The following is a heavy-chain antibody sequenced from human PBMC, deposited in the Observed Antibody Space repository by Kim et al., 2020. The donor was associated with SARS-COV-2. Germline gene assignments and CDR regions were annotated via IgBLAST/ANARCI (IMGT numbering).Heavy chain of an antibody. CDR3: ARDGGTYYYGSGSPGY. J-gene: IGHJ4*02. V-gene: IGHV1-3*01. CDR1: GYTFTSYA. Sequence: ASVKVSCKASGYTFTSYAMHWVRQAPGQRLEWMGWINAGNGNTKYSQKFQGRVTITRDTSASTAYMELSSLRSEDTAVYYCARDGGTYYYGSGSPGYWGQGTLVAVSS. D-gene: IGHD3-10*01. CDR2: INAGNGNT.